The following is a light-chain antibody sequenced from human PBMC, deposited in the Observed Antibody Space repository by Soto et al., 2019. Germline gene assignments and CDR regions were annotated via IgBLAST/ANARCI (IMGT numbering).Light chain of an antibody. CDR1: QSISDW. Sequence: DIPMTQSPSTLSASVGDRVTITCRASQSISDWLAWYQQKPGKAPKLLTYDASTLQSGVPSRFSGSGSGTEFTLTISSLQPDVFAAYYCQEYKSATFGQGTKLEIE. V-gene: IGKV1-5*01. CDR2: DAS. J-gene: IGKJ2*01. CDR3: QEYKSAT.